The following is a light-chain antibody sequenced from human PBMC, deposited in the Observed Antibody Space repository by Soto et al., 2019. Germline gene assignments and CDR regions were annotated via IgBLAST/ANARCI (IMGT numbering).Light chain of an antibody. CDR1: SSDVGGYQY. V-gene: IGLV2-14*01. J-gene: IGLJ2*01. Sequence: QSALTQPASVSGSPGQSITISCTGTSSDVGGYQYVSWYQQYPGKAPKLVIHEVSNRPSGVSIRFSGSKSGDTASLTISGLQAEDEADYYCCSYTLRSTLVFGGGTKLTVL. CDR2: EVS. CDR3: CSYTLRSTLV.